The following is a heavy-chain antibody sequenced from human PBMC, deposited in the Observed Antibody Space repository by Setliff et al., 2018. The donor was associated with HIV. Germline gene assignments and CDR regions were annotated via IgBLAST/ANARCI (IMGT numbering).Heavy chain of an antibody. CDR2: ISGSGGST. CDR1: GFTFTNYA. J-gene: IGHJ4*02. CDR3: ASGYSSSSPRRDY. V-gene: IGHV3-23*01. D-gene: IGHD6-6*01. Sequence: HPGGSLRLSCAASGFTFTNYAMSWVRQAPGKGLEWVSVISGSGGSTYYADFVRGRFTISRDNSKNTLYLRMNSLRADDTAVYYCASGYSSSSPRRDYWGQGTLVTVSS.